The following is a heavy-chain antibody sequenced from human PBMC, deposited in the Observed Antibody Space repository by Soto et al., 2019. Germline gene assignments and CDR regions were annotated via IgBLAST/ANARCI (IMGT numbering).Heavy chain of an antibody. D-gene: IGHD4-17*01. CDR3: AHRTITVTWWFDP. J-gene: IGHJ5*02. V-gene: IGHV2-5*02. CDR2: IYWDDDK. Sequence: QITLKESGPTLVKPTQTLTLTCTFSGFSLTTSGVGVGWIRQPPGKALEWLALIYWDDDKGYSPSLKRRLTITKNTSKNQLVLTTTNIDPVDTATYFCAHRTITVTWWFDPWGQGTLVTVSS. CDR1: GFSLTTSGVG.